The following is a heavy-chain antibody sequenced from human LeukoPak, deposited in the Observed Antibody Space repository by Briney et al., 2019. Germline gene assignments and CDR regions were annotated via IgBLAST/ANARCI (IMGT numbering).Heavy chain of an antibody. CDR1: GFTFSSYA. CDR3: ARPRYCSNTNCYVDY. V-gene: IGHV3-7*01. CDR2: IKYDGSEK. J-gene: IGHJ4*02. Sequence: GGSLRLSCAASGFTFSSYAMSWVRQAPGKGLEWVANIKYDGSEKHYVDSVKGRFTISRDNAENSLYLQMNSLRAEDTAVYYCARPRYCSNTNCYVDYWGQGTLVTVSS. D-gene: IGHD2-2*01.